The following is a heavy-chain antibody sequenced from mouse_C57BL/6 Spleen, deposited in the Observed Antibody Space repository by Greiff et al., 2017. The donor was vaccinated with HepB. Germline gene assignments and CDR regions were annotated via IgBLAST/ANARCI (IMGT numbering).Heavy chain of an antibody. CDR3: TRDYDYDGFAY. D-gene: IGHD2-4*01. CDR2: ISSGGDYI. V-gene: IGHV5-9-1*02. CDR1: GFTFSSYA. Sequence: DVQLVESGEGLVKPGGSLKLSCAASGFTFSSYAMSWVRQTPEKRLEWVAYISSGGDYIYYADTVKGRFTISRDNARNTLYLQMSSLKSEDTAMYYCTRDYDYDGFAYWGQGTLVTVSA. J-gene: IGHJ3*01.